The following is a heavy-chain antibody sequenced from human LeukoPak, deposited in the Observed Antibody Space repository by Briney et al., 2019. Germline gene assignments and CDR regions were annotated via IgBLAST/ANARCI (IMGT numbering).Heavy chain of an antibody. CDR2: INQDDSQI. CDR1: GGSFSGYY. D-gene: IGHD3-10*01. CDR3: ARGYYYSGTYYLSFFDY. Sequence: ETLSLTCAVSGGSFSGYYWTWVRQPPGKGLEWVANINQDDSQIYYLESVEGRFTITRDNAKNSLHLQMNSLRAEDTAIYYCARGYYYSGTYYLSFFDYWGQGTLVTVSS. J-gene: IGHJ4*02. V-gene: IGHV3-7*01.